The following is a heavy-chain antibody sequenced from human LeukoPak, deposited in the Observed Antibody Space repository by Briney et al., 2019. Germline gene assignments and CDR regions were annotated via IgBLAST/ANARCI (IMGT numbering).Heavy chain of an antibody. CDR3: ARGQRARGATVTPVYYFDY. J-gene: IGHJ4*02. V-gene: IGHV4-34*01. Sequence: SETLSLTCAVYGGSFSGYYWSWIRQPPGKGLEWIGEINHSGSTNYNPSLKSRVTISVDTSKNQFSLKLSSVTAADTAVYYCARGQRARGATVTPVYYFDYWGQGTLVTVSS. CDR1: GGSFSGYY. CDR2: INHSGST. D-gene: IGHD4-11*01.